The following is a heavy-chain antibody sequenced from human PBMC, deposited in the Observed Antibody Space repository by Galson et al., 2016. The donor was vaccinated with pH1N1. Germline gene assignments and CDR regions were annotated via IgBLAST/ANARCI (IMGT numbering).Heavy chain of an antibody. CDR2: IYWNDHK. V-gene: IGHV2-5*01. Sequence: PALVKPTQTLTLTCTFSGFSLTTSGEGVGWIRQSPGKALEWLALIYWNDHKRYSPSLKSRLTITKDTSKNQVVLTMTNMDPVDTATYYCAHLGYGDYVGYFDSWGQGTLVTVSS. CDR3: AHLGYGDYVGYFDS. CDR1: GFSLTTSGEG. J-gene: IGHJ4*02. D-gene: IGHD4-17*01.